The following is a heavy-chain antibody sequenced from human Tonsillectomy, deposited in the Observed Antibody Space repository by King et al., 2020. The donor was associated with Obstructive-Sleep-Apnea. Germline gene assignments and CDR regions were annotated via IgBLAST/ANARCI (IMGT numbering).Heavy chain of an antibody. Sequence: QLQESGPGLVKPSQTLSLTCTVSGGSMNRGGYYWTWIRQHPGTGLEWIGSIYYSGTTDYNPSLKSRVTISGDTSKTQFYLKLKSVTAADTAVYYCARDRQLLSGYHGMDVWGQGTTVTVSS. D-gene: IGHD2-2*01. V-gene: IGHV4-31*03. CDR2: IYYSGTT. CDR3: ARDRQLLSGYHGMDV. J-gene: IGHJ6*02. CDR1: GGSMNRGGYY.